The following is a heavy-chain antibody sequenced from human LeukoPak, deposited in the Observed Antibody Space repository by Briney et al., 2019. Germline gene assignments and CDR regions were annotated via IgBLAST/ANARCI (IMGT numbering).Heavy chain of an antibody. CDR1: GFTFSSYA. Sequence: PGGSLRLSCAASGFTFSSYAMHWVRQAPGKGLEWVAVISYDGSNKYYADSVKGRFTISRDNSKNTLYLQMNSLRAEDTAVYYCARDSKTTVIPGNMDVWGKGTTVTVSS. CDR2: ISYDGSNK. CDR3: ARDSKTTVIPGNMDV. D-gene: IGHD4-17*01. V-gene: IGHV3-30*04. J-gene: IGHJ6*03.